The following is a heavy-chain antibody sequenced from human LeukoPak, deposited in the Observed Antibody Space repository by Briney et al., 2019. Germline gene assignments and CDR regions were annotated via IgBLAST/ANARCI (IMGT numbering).Heavy chain of an antibody. D-gene: IGHD3-10*01. CDR3: ARAYGSGNYFDD. V-gene: IGHV3-64*01. J-gene: IGHJ4*02. Sequence: GGSLRLSCAASGFTFSRNSMHWVRQAPGKGLEYVSAITSNGGTTYYANSVRGRFTVSRDNSKNTLYLQMGSLRAEDMAVYYCARAYGSGNYFDDWGQGTLVTVSS. CDR2: ITSNGGTT. CDR1: GFTFSRNS.